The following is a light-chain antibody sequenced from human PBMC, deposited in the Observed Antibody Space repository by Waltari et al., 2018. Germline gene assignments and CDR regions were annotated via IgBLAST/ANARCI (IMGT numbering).Light chain of an antibody. Sequence: DIQMTQSPSSLSASVGDRVTITCQASQDISNYLNWYQQKPGKAPKLLIYDASNLETGVPSRFSGSGSGTDFTFTISSLQPEDIATYYCQQSYTKWYTFGQG. CDR2: DAS. CDR3: QQSYTKWYT. CDR1: QDISNY. V-gene: IGKV1-33*01. J-gene: IGKJ2*01.